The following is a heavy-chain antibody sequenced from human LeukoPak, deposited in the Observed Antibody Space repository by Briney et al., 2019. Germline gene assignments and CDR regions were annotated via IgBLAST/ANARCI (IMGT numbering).Heavy chain of an antibody. V-gene: IGHV4-34*01. D-gene: IGHD3-10*01. CDR3: ARGGDYYGSGIPFDF. J-gene: IGHJ4*02. Sequence: SETLSLTCTVYGGSFSGYYWTWIRQPPGKGLEWIGEINCSGSTNYNLSLKSRVTISVDTSKNQFSLKLSSVSAADTAVYYCARGGDYYGSGIPFDFWGQGTLVTVSS. CDR2: INCSGST. CDR1: GGSFSGYY.